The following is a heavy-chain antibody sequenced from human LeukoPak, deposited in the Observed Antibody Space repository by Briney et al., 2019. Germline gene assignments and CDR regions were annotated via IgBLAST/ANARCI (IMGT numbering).Heavy chain of an antibody. V-gene: IGHV3-23*01. D-gene: IGHD3-10*01. CDR3: AKRGVVIRVFLVGFHKEAYYFDS. CDR1: GITLSNYG. Sequence: GGSLRLSCAVSGITLSNYGMSWVRQAPGKGLEWVSGLSGGGGGTNYADSVKGRFTISRDNPKNTLYLQMNSLRAEDTAVYFCAKRGVVIRVFLVGFHKEAYYFDSWGQGALVTVSS. J-gene: IGHJ4*02. CDR2: LSGGGGGT.